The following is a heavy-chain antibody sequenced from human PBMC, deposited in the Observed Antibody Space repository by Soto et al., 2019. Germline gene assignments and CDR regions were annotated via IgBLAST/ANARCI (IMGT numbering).Heavy chain of an antibody. V-gene: IGHV4-39*01. CDR1: GGSISSSSYY. CDR3: AKLYSSSWSIDY. D-gene: IGHD6-13*01. Sequence: SETLSLTCTVSGGSISSSSYYWGWIRQPPGKGLEWIGSIYYSGSTYYNPSLKSRVTISVDTSKNQFSLKLSSVTAADTAVYYCAKLYSSSWSIDYWGQGTLVTVSS. CDR2: IYYSGST. J-gene: IGHJ4*02.